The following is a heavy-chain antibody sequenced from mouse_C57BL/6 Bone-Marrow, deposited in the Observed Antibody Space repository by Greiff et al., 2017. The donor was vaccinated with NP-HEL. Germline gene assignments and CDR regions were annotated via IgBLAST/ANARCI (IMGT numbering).Heavy chain of an antibody. CDR2: ISYDGSN. J-gene: IGHJ2*01. Sequence: VQLQQSGPGLVKPSQSLSLTCSVTGYSITSGYYWNWIRQFPGNKLEWMGYISYDGSNNYNPSLKNRISITRDTSKNQFFLKLNSVTTEDTATYYCARARVITTVVATDYFDYWGQGTTLTVSS. D-gene: IGHD1-1*01. V-gene: IGHV3-6*01. CDR3: ARARVITTVVATDYFDY. CDR1: GYSITSGYY.